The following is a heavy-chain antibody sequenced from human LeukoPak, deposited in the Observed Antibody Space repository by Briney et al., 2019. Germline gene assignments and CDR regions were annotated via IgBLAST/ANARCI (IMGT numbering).Heavy chain of an antibody. J-gene: IGHJ4*02. V-gene: IGHV4-59*12. CDR2: IYYSGST. D-gene: IGHD3-22*01. CDR1: GGSISSYY. CDR3: ARGQRSYYDSSGYYGY. Sequence: SETLSLTCTVSGGSISSYYWSWIRQPPGKGLEWIGYIYYSGSTNYNPSLKSRVTISVDTSKNQFSLKLSSVTAADTAVYYCARGQRSYYDSSGYYGYWGQGTLVTVSS.